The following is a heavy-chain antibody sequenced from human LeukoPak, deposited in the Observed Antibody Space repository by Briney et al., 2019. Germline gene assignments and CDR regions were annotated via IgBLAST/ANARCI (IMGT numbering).Heavy chain of an antibody. CDR1: GGSISSSNW. D-gene: IGHD3-22*01. CDR2: IYHSGST. V-gene: IGHV4-4*02. Sequence: SETLSLTCAVSGGSISSSNWWSWVRQPPGKGLEWIGEIYHSGSTNYNPSLKSRVTISVDKSKNQFSLKLSSVTAADTAMYYCARQGNYYDSSGSPGYWGQGTLVTVSS. CDR3: ARQGNYYDSSGSPGY. J-gene: IGHJ4*02.